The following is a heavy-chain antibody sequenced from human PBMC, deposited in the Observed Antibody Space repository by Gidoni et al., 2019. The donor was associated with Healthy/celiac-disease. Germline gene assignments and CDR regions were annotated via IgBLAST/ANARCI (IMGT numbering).Heavy chain of an antibody. D-gene: IGHD1-26*01. Sequence: QVTLKESGPVLVKPPETLTLTCTVSGFSLSNARMCVSWIRQPPGKALEWLAHIFSNDEKSYSTSLKSRLNISKDTSKSQVVLTMTNMDPVDTATYYCARGVGATRWEIYYYYMDVWGKGTTVTVSS. J-gene: IGHJ6*03. CDR1: GFSLSNARMC. V-gene: IGHV2-26*01. CDR2: IFSNDEK. CDR3: ARGVGATRWEIYYYYMDV.